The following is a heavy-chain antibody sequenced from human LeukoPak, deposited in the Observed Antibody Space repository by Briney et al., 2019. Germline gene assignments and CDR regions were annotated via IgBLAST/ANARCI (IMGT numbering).Heavy chain of an antibody. Sequence: SETLSLTCTVSGGSISSGDYYWSWIRQPPGKGLEWIGYFYYSGSTYYNPSLKSRVTISVDTSKNQFSLKLSSVTAADTAVYYCASARGYSYGLEDYWGQGTLVTVSS. D-gene: IGHD5-18*01. CDR3: ASARGYSYGLEDY. CDR2: FYYSGST. J-gene: IGHJ4*02. CDR1: GGSISSGDYY. V-gene: IGHV4-30-4*01.